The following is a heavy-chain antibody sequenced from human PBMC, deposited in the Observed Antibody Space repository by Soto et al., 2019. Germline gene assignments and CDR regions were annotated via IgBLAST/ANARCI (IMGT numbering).Heavy chain of an antibody. CDR1: GGSISSGTSY. V-gene: IGHV4-30-4*01. Sequence: QVQLQESGPGLVKPSQTLSLTCTVSGGSISSGTSYWTWIRQAPGTGLELIGYIYYSGNTFYNPSLKSRFTISIDTSKNQFSLKLSAVTAADTAVYYCARSMVRGAIGAFDALGQGTVVTGSS. CDR3: ARSMVRGAIGAFDA. CDR2: IYYSGNT. D-gene: IGHD3-10*01. J-gene: IGHJ3*01.